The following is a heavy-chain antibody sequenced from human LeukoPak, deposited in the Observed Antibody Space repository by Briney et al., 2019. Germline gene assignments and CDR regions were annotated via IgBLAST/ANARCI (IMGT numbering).Heavy chain of an antibody. J-gene: IGHJ5*02. Sequence: SVKVSCKASGGTFSSYAISWVRQAPGQGLEWMGGIIPIFGTANYAQKFQGRVTITTDESTSTAYMELSSLRSDDTAVYNCARGPHFHYSGSGSLQHWFDPWGQGTLVTVSS. CDR2: IIPIFGTA. CDR1: GGTFSSYA. V-gene: IGHV1-69*05. D-gene: IGHD3-10*01. CDR3: ARGPHFHYSGSGSLQHWFDP.